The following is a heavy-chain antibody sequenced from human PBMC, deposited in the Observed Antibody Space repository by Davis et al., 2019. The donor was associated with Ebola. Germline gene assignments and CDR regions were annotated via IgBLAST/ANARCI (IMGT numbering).Heavy chain of an antibody. CDR3: ARDFDHSSWSPVDY. V-gene: IGHV3-13*01. CDR2: IGTAGDT. J-gene: IGHJ4*02. Sequence: GASLKISCAASGFTFSSYDMHWVRQATGKGLEWVSAIGTAGDTYYPGSVKGRFTISRENAKNSLYLQMNSLRAGDTAVYYCARDFDHSSWSPVDYWGQGTLVTVSS. CDR1: GFTFSSYD. D-gene: IGHD6-13*01.